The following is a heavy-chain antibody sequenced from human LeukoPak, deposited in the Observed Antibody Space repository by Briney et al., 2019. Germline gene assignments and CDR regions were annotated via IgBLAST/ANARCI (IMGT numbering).Heavy chain of an antibody. CDR1: GFTFTDYE. CDR3: AREVNYSKMRREHFDD. J-gene: IGHJ4*02. V-gene: IGHV3-48*03. Sequence: GGSLRLSCVASGFTFTDYEINWVRQAPGRGLEWISYISTSGRTIYYADSVKGRFTISRDNAKNSVYLQMSNLRAEDTAVYYCAREVNYSKMRREHFDDWGQGTLVTVSS. D-gene: IGHD5-24*01. CDR2: ISTSGRTI.